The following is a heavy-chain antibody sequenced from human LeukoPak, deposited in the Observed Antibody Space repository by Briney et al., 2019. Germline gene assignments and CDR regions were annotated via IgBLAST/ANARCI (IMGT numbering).Heavy chain of an antibody. CDR1: GYRFTSYW. CDR3: ARLGIGGILVVPTAIPPDY. Sequence: GESLKISCKGSGYRFTSYWIGWVRQMPGKGLEWMGIIYPGDSDTTYSPSFQGQVTISADKSISTAYLQWSSLKASDTAMYYCARLGIGGILVVPTAIPPDYWGQGTLATVSS. D-gene: IGHD2-2*01. CDR2: IYPGDSDT. J-gene: IGHJ4*02. V-gene: IGHV5-51*01.